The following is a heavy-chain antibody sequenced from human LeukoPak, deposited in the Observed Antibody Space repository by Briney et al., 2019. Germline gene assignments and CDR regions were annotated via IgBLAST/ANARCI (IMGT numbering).Heavy chain of an antibody. Sequence: SETLSLTCTVSTYCISSGYYWGWIRQPPGKGLECVGSIYHSGSTYYSPSLKSRVTISVDTSKNQFSLKLSSVTAADTAVYYCASGMVRGVTQYYYMDVWGKGTTVTVSS. D-gene: IGHD3-10*01. CDR3: ASGMVRGVTQYYYMDV. V-gene: IGHV4-38-2*02. J-gene: IGHJ6*03. CDR2: IYHSGST. CDR1: TYCISSGYY.